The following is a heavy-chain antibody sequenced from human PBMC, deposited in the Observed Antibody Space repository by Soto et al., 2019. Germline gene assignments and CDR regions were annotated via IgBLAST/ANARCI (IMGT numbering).Heavy chain of an antibody. D-gene: IGHD2-2*01. V-gene: IGHV5-10-1*01. Sequence: GASRRLSCKGSGYSFTSYWISWVRQMPGKGLEWMGRIDPSDSYTNYSPSFQGHVTISADKSISTAYLQWSSLKASDTAMYYCALVPAATYYYYYGMDVWGQGTTVTVSS. J-gene: IGHJ6*02. CDR2: IDPSDSYT. CDR3: ALVPAATYYYYYGMDV. CDR1: GYSFTSYW.